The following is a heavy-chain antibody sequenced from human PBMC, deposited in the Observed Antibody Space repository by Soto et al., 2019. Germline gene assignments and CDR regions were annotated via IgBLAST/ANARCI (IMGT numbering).Heavy chain of an antibody. CDR3: ARGASIAVAGTPPHFDY. Sequence: SVKVSCKASGGTFSSYAISWVRQAPGQGLEWMGGIIPIFGTANYAQKFQGRVTITADESTSTAYMELSSLRSEDTAVYYCARGASIAVAGTPPHFDYWGQGTLVTVSS. V-gene: IGHV1-69*13. J-gene: IGHJ4*02. CDR2: IIPIFGTA. CDR1: GGTFSSYA. D-gene: IGHD6-19*01.